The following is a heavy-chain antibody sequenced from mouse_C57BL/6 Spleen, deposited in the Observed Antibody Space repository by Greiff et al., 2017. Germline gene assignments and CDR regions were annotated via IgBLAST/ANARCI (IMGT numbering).Heavy chain of an antibody. V-gene: IGHV7-1*01. CDR3: ARDAAMGAMDY. D-gene: IGHD1-1*02. CDR1: GFTFSDFY. CDR2: SRNKANDYTT. Sequence: EVKLMESGGGLVQSGRSLRLSCATSGFTFSDFYMEWVRQAPGKGLEWIAASRNKANDYTTEYSASVKGRFIVSRDTSQSILYLQMNALRAEDTAIYYCARDAAMGAMDYCGQGTSVTVSS. J-gene: IGHJ4*01.